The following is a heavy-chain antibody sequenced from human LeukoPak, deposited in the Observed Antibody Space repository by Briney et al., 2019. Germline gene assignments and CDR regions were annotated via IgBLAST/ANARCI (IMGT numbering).Heavy chain of an antibody. D-gene: IGHD6-13*01. J-gene: IGHJ3*02. V-gene: IGHV3-21*01. CDR3: ARDFNSRYAFDI. Sequence: GGSLRLSCAASGFTFSSYSMNWVRQAPGTGLEWVSSITSNTNYIYYADSVKGRFTISRDNAKNSLYLQMNSLRAEDTAVYYCARDFNSRYAFDIWGQGTMVTVSS. CDR2: ITSNTNYI. CDR1: GFTFSSYS.